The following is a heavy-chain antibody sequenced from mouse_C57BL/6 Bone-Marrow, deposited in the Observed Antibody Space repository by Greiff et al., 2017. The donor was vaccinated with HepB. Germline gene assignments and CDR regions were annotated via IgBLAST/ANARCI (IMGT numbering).Heavy chain of an antibody. V-gene: IGHV5-4*01. CDR2: ISDGGSYT. Sequence: EVQGVESGGGLVKPGGSLKLSCAASGFTFSSYAMSWVRQTPEKRLEWVATISDGGSYTYYPDNVKGRFTISRDNAKNNLYLQMSHLKSEDTAMYYCARANTVVYFDYWGQGTTLTVSS. D-gene: IGHD1-1*01. CDR3: ARANTVVYFDY. CDR1: GFTFSSYA. J-gene: IGHJ2*01.